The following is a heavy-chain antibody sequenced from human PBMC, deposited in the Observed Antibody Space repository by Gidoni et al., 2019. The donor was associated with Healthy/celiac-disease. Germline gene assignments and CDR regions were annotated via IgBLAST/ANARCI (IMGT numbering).Heavy chain of an antibody. Sequence: EVQLVESGGGLVQPGRSLRLSCAAPGFTFDDYAMHWVRQAPGKGLEWVSGMSWNSGSIGYADSVKGRFTISRDNAKNSLYLQMNSLRAEDTALYYCAKDSARYSSGWYAAWGQGTLVTVSS. CDR3: AKDSARYSSGWYAA. CDR2: MSWNSGSI. CDR1: GFTFDDYA. D-gene: IGHD6-19*01. J-gene: IGHJ5*02. V-gene: IGHV3-9*01.